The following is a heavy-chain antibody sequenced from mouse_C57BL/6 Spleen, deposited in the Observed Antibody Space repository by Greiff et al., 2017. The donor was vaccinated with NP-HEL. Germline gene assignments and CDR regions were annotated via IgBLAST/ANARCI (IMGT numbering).Heavy chain of an antibody. CDR3: ARYNYYYGSSFHYYAMDY. Sequence: EVQLQESGPSLVKPSQTLSLTCSVTGDSITSGYWNWIRKFPGNKLEYMGYISYSGSTYYNPSLKSRISITRDTSKNQYYLQLNSVTTEDTATYYCARYNYYYGSSFHYYAMDYWGQGTSVTVSS. V-gene: IGHV3-8*02. CDR2: ISYSGST. CDR1: GDSITSGY. D-gene: IGHD1-1*01. J-gene: IGHJ4*01.